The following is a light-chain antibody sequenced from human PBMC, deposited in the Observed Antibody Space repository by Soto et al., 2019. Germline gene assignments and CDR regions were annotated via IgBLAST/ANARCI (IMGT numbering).Light chain of an antibody. Sequence: QSALTQPPSASGSPGQSVTISCTGTSSDIGGYNFVSWYQKHPGKAPKLMIDEVNKRPSGVPDRFSGSKSGNTASLTVSGLQAEDEADYYCSSYGGSNNLVFGGGTKLTVL. CDR2: EVN. V-gene: IGLV2-8*01. CDR1: SSDIGGYNF. CDR3: SSYGGSNNLV. J-gene: IGLJ2*01.